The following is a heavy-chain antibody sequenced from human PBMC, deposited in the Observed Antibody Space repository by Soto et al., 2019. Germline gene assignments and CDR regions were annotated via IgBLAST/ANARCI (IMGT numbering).Heavy chain of an antibody. Sequence: QVQLVQSGAEVKKPGASVKVSSKASGYTFTNYGISLVRQAPGQGLEWMGWINAYNGNTNYAQKLQGRVTMTTDTSTTTAYMELRSLRSDDTAVYYCAGDPVAGTYFDYWGQGTLVTVSS. CDR3: AGDPVAGTYFDY. D-gene: IGHD6-19*01. V-gene: IGHV1-18*01. J-gene: IGHJ4*02. CDR1: GYTFTNYG. CDR2: INAYNGNT.